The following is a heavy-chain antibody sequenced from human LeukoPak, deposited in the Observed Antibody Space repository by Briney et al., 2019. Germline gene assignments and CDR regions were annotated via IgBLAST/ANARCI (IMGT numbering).Heavy chain of an antibody. J-gene: IGHJ4*02. CDR2: ISNSGGST. V-gene: IGHV3-23*01. D-gene: IGHD3-22*01. CDR3: AKPPYYYDSSGYLHYFDY. CDR1: GFTFSSYA. Sequence: PGGSLRLSCAASGFTFSSYAMSWVRQAPGKGLEWVSTISNSGGSTYYADSVKGRFTISRDNSKNTLYLQMNSLRAEDTAVYYCAKPPYYYDSSGYLHYFDYWGQGTLVTVSS.